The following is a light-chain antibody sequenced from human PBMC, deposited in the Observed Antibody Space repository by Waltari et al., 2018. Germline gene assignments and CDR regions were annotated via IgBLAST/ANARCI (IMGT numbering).Light chain of an antibody. CDR1: QIIRTW. CDR2: KAS. Sequence: DTQLTQSPSTLSASVGDRVTITCRASQIIRTWLAWYQQKPGKAPKLLIYKASSLESGVPSRFSGSGSGTEFTLTISSLQPDDFATYYCQQYNDFSSLTFGGGTKVEIE. CDR3: QQYNDFSSLT. V-gene: IGKV1-5*03. J-gene: IGKJ4*01.